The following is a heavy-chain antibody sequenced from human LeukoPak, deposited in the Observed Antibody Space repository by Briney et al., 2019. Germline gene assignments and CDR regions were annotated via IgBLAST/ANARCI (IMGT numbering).Heavy chain of an antibody. CDR2: IYSGGST. J-gene: IGHJ3*02. CDR3: AKLGAGYCSGGSCSNAFDI. Sequence: GGSLRLSCAASEFSVGSNYMTWVRQAPGKGLEWVSLIYSGGSTYYADSVKGRFTISRDNSKNTLYLQMNSLRAEDTAVYYCAKLGAGYCSGGSCSNAFDIWGQGTMVTVSS. CDR1: EFSVGSNY. V-gene: IGHV3-66*01. D-gene: IGHD2-15*01.